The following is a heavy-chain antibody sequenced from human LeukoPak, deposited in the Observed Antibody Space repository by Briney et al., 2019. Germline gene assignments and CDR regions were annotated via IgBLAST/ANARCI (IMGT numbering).Heavy chain of an antibody. J-gene: IGHJ4*02. CDR3: ARDRYCSGGSCYPLDY. CDR1: GFTFNYFR. Sequence: PGGSLRLSCAASGFTFNYFRMNWVRQAPGKGLEWVSSISSSSSYIYYADSVKGRFTISRDNAKNSLYLQMNSLRAEDTAVYYCARDRYCSGGSCYPLDYWGQGTLVTVSS. V-gene: IGHV3-21*01. CDR2: ISSSSSYI. D-gene: IGHD2-15*01.